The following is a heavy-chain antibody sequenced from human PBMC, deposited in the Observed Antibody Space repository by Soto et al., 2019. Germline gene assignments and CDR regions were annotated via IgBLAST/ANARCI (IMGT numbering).Heavy chain of an antibody. CDR1: GGTFSGYA. V-gene: IGHV1-69*13. J-gene: IGHJ4*02. CDR3: ARGDSPYYYDSSGYYNDY. Sequence: AVKVSCKASGGTFSGYAITWVRQAPGQGLEWMGGSIPIFGTPNYAQQFQGRVTITADESTSTTYMELSSLRSEDTAVYYCARGDSPYYYDSSGYYNDYWGQGTTVTVSS. D-gene: IGHD3-22*01. CDR2: SIPIFGTP.